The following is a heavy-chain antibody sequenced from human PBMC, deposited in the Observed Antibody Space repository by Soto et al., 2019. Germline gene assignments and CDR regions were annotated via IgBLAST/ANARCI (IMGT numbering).Heavy chain of an antibody. D-gene: IGHD6-19*01. V-gene: IGHV4-61*01. J-gene: IGHJ4*02. Sequence: QVQLQESGPGLVKPSETLSLTCTVSGGSVSSGRFYWSWIRQPPGKGLEWIGYIYYSGSTKYNPSRRSRVTISVDTSKNQFSLKLISVTAADTAVYYCARSGSGSGWLGGQGTLVTVSS. CDR1: GGSVSSGRFY. CDR3: ARSGSGSGWL. CDR2: IYYSGST.